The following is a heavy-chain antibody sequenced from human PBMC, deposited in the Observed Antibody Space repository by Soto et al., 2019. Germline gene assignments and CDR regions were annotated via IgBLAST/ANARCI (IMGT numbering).Heavy chain of an antibody. CDR1: GFTFSSYS. V-gene: IGHV3-48*02. CDR2: ISSSSSTI. CDR3: ARGLRGYSSGWY. J-gene: IGHJ4*02. Sequence: PGGSLRLSCAASGFTFSSYSMNWVRQAPGKGLGWVSYISSSSSTIYYADSVKGRFTISRDNAKSSLYLQMNSLRDEDTAVYYCARGLRGYSSGWYGGQGTLVTVSS. D-gene: IGHD6-19*01.